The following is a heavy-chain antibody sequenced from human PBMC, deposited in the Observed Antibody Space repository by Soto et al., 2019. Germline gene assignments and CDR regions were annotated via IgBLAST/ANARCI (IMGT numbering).Heavy chain of an antibody. V-gene: IGHV1-18*01. CDR3: ARDTSRGEYDY. Sequence: QVQLVQSGAEVKKPGASVKVSCKASGYTFTSYGISWVRQAPGQGLEWMGWINVYNGNTNYAQKLQGRVTMTTDTSTSTAYLALRSLRAVDTAVYFCARDTSRGEYDYWGQGTLVTVSS. D-gene: IGHD3-10*01. CDR1: GYTFTSYG. J-gene: IGHJ4*02. CDR2: INVYNGNT.